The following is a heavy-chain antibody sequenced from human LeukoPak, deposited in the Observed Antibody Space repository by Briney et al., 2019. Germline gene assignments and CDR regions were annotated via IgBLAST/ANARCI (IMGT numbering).Heavy chain of an antibody. CDR1: GFTFSSYS. V-gene: IGHV3-21*01. Sequence: GGSLRLSCAASGFTFSSYSMNWVRQAPGKGLEWVSSISSSSSYIYYADSVKGRFTISRDNAKNSLYLQMNSLRAEDTAVYYYARVTDSSSWLIDYWGQGTLVTVSS. D-gene: IGHD6-13*01. CDR3: ARVTDSSSWLIDY. CDR2: ISSSSSYI. J-gene: IGHJ4*02.